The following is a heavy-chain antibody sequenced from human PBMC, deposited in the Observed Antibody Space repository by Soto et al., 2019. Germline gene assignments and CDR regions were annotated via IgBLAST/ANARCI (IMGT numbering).Heavy chain of an antibody. V-gene: IGHV3-30-3*01. CDR3: ARDQEGRQRWLQRYYYYYGMDV. CDR1: GFTFSSYA. CDR2: ISYDGSNK. Sequence: PGGSLRLSCAASGFTFSSYAMHWVRQAPGKGLEWVAVISYDGSNKYYADSVKGRFTISRDNSKNTLYLQMNSLRAEDTAVYYCARDQEGRQRWLQRYYYYYGMDVWGQGTTVTVSS. J-gene: IGHJ6*02. D-gene: IGHD5-12*01.